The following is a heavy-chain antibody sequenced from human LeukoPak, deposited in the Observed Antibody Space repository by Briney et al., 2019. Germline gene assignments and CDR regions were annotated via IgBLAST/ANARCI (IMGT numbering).Heavy chain of an antibody. D-gene: IGHD6-13*01. CDR2: ISSSGSTI. J-gene: IGHJ3*02. Sequence: GGSLRLSCAASGFTFSSYEMNWVRQAPGKGLEWVSYISSSGSTIFYADSAKGRFTISRDNAKNSLYLQMNSLRAEDTAVYYCAGAVRLGSSWLHDAFDIWGQGTMVTVSS. CDR1: GFTFSSYE. CDR3: AGAVRLGSSWLHDAFDI. V-gene: IGHV3-48*03.